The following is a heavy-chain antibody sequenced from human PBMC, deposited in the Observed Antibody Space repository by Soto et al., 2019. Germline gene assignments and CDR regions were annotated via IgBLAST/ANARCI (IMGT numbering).Heavy chain of an antibody. CDR3: VRKDYYGSGVYYFYY. Sequence: GASVKVSCKASGYIFNKYPIHWVRQAPGQGLEWMGWITTASGATGYSQKFQGRVTLIRDTFANTAYMELSSLRSEDTAVYYCVRKDYYGSGVYYFYYWG. D-gene: IGHD3-10*01. CDR2: ITTASGAT. V-gene: IGHV1-3*04. CDR1: GYIFNKYP. J-gene: IGHJ4*01.